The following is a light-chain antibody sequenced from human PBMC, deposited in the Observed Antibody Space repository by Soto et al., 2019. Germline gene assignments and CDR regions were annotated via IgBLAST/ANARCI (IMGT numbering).Light chain of an antibody. CDR1: SSNIGAGYD. J-gene: IGLJ1*01. V-gene: IGLV1-40*01. CDR3: QSYDSSLSGSYV. CDR2: GNS. Sequence: QSVLTQPPSVSGAPGQRVTISCTGSSSNIGAGYDVHWYQQLPGPAPKLLIYGNSNRPSGVPDRFSGSKSGTSASLAITGLQAEYEADYYCQSYDSSLSGSYVFGTGTKVPVL.